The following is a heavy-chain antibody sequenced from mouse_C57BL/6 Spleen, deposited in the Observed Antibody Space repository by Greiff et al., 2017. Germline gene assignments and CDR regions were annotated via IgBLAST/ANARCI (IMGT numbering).Heavy chain of an antibody. J-gene: IGHJ2*01. CDR3: TRSDGSLDY. CDR1: GYTFTDYE. Sequence: QVQLQQSGAELVRPGASVTLSCKASGYTFTDYEMHWVKQTPVHGLEWIGAIDPETGGTAYNQKFKGKAILTADKSSSTAYMELRSLTSEDSAVYYCTRSDGSLDYWGQGTTLTVSS. D-gene: IGHD1-1*01. CDR2: IDPETGGT. V-gene: IGHV1-15*01.